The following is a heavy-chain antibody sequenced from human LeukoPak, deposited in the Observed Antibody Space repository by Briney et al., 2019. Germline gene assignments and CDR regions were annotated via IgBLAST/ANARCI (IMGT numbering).Heavy chain of an antibody. J-gene: IGHJ4*02. D-gene: IGHD3-22*01. CDR3: ARTRITMIVGLASRFDY. CDR1: GFTLSSYA. Sequence: PGGSLRLSCAASGFTLSSYAMSWVRQAPGKGLEWVSGISGSGSSTYYADSVKGRFTISRDNSKNTLYLQMNSLRAEDTAVYYCARTRITMIVGLASRFDYWGQGTLVTVSS. V-gene: IGHV3-23*01. CDR2: ISGSGSST.